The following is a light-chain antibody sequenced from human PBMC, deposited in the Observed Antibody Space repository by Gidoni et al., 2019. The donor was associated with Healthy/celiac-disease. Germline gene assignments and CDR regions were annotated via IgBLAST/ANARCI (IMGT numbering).Light chain of an antibody. CDR3: QVLDARSDPPVV. CDR1: NIGDKT. Sequence: SYVLTQPPSVSVAPGQTARVSCGGDNIGDKTVHWYQQRPGQAPVLVVYDDTDRPSGIPERFSGSNSGHTATLTISRVEAGDEADYYCQVLDARSDPPVVFGGGTKLTV. J-gene: IGLJ3*02. V-gene: IGLV3-21*02. CDR2: DDT.